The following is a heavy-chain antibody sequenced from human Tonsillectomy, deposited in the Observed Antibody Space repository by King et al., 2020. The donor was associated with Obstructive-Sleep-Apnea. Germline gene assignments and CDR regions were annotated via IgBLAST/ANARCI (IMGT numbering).Heavy chain of an antibody. D-gene: IGHD2-15*01. CDR2: IYYSGSS. J-gene: IGHJ4*02. CDR1: GGSISSGDYY. Sequence: QLQESGPGLVKPSQTLSLTCTVSGGSISSGDYYWSWIRQPPGKGLEWIGYIYYSGSSYSNPSLKSRVTISVETSQNQFSLKLSSVTAADTAVYYCARASWSKISHDYWGQGTLVTVSS. CDR3: ARASWSKISHDY. V-gene: IGHV4-30-4*01.